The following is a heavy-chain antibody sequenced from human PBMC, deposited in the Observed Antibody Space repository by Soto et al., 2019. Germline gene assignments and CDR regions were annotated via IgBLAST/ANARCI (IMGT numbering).Heavy chain of an antibody. Sequence: GGSLRLSCAASGFTFSSYWMSWVRQAPGKGLEWVANIKQDGSEKYYVDSVKGRFTISRDNAKNSLYLQMNSLRAEDTAVYYCARGSGYCTNGVCYDAFDIWGQGTMVTVSS. V-gene: IGHV3-7*04. CDR2: IKQDGSEK. J-gene: IGHJ3*02. CDR3: ARGSGYCTNGVCYDAFDI. D-gene: IGHD2-8*01. CDR1: GFTFSSYW.